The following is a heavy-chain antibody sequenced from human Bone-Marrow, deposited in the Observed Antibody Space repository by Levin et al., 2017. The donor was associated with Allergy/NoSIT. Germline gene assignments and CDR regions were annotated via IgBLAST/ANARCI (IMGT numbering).Heavy chain of an antibody. CDR2: MNPNSGNT. D-gene: IGHD6-13*01. V-gene: IGHV1-8*01. CDR1: GYTFTSYD. J-gene: IGHJ6*02. Sequence: GASVKVSCKASGYTFTSYDINWVRQATGQGLEWMGWMNPNSGNTGYAQKFQGRVTMTRNTSISTAYMELSSLRSEDTAVYYCARGEEYSSSWYSIDYYYGMDVWGQGTTVTVSS. CDR3: ARGEEYSSSWYSIDYYYGMDV.